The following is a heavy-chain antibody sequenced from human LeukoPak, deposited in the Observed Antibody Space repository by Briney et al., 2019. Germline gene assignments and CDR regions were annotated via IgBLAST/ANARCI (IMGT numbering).Heavy chain of an antibody. CDR2: IYYSGST. CDR1: GGSVSSYY. CDR3: ARGGYYYDSSGAPAFFDY. D-gene: IGHD3-22*01. V-gene: IGHV4-59*02. Sequence: SETLSLTCTVSGGSVSSYYWSWIRQPPGKGLEWIGYIYYSGSTKYNPPLKSRATISVDTSKNQFSLKLSSVTAADTAVYYCARGGYYYDSSGAPAFFDYWGQGTLVTVSS. J-gene: IGHJ4*02.